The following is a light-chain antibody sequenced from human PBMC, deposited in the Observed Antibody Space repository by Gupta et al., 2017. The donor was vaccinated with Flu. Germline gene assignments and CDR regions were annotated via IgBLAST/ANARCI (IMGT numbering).Light chain of an antibody. CDR2: LTN. J-gene: IGLJ3*02. Sequence: TFSCSGTTSNGGSNAVNWYQQVQGPAPKLLIYLTNHRPSGVPARFSGSKSGTSAYPAISALQSEDEAHYYGSSCDASLAGPIVVFGGGTALTVL. CDR3: SSCDASLAGPIVV. CDR1: TSNGGSNA. V-gene: IGLV1-44*01.